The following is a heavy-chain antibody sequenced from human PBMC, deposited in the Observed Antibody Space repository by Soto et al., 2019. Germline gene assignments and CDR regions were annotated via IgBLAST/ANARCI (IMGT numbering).Heavy chain of an antibody. Sequence: GGSLRLSCGAPGVTFKDYGMHWVRQAPGKGLEWVAVISYDGKQTYEADSLKGRFTISKDKSKRTLFLQMNSLRVDDTAVYYCARDGWGSNWYFDLWGRGTLVTVSS. D-gene: IGHD3-16*01. CDR1: GVTFKDYG. J-gene: IGHJ2*01. V-gene: IGHV3-30*03. CDR3: ARDGWGSNWYFDL. CDR2: ISYDGKQT.